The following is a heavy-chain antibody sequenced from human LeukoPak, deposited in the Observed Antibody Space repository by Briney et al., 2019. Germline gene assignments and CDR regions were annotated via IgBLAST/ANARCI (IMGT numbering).Heavy chain of an antibody. D-gene: IGHD5-24*01. Sequence: GESLKISCKASGYSFTTYWIAWVRQLPGKGLEWMGRVYPGDSDTTYSPSFQGQVTISADKSINTAYLQWSSLEASDTAMYYCARGRDGYSFGFDYWGQGTLVTVSS. CDR3: ARGRDGYSFGFDY. CDR2: VYPGDSDT. CDR1: GYSFTTYW. V-gene: IGHV5-51*01. J-gene: IGHJ4*02.